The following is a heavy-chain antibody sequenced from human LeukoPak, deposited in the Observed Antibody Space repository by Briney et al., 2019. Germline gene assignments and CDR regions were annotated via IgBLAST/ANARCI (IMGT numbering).Heavy chain of an antibody. CDR2: IYYSGST. D-gene: IGHD3-10*01. J-gene: IGHJ4*02. CDR1: GGSISSSSYY. CDR3: AGTYYYGSGSYYNFDY. Sequence: PSETLSLTCTVSGGSISSSSYYWGWIRQPPGKGLEWIGSIYYSGSTYYNPSLKSRVTISVDTSKNQFSLKLSSVTAADTAVYYCAGTYYYGSGSYYNFDYWGQGTLVTVSS. V-gene: IGHV4-39*01.